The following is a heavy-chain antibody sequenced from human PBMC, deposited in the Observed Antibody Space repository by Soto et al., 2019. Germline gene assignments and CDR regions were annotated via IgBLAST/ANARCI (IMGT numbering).Heavy chain of an antibody. Sequence: GXSVKVSCKASGYMFTSYDINWVRQATGQGLEWMGWMNPNSGDTGYAQKFQGRVTMTRNTSITTGYMELSSLRSEDTAVYYCARGITGEGGWFDHWGQGPLVTVSS. CDR2: MNPNSGDT. D-gene: IGHD7-27*01. CDR1: GYMFTSYD. V-gene: IGHV1-8*01. CDR3: ARGITGEGGWFDH. J-gene: IGHJ5*02.